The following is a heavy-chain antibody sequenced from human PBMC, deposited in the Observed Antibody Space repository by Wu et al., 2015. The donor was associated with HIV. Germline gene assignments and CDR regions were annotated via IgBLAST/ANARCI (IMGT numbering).Heavy chain of an antibody. CDR1: GGTFSSYA. CDR3: ARNTDSVATSLYSLGV. J-gene: IGHJ6*02. V-gene: IGHV1-69*05. D-gene: IGHD5-12*01. CDR2: INPLFGTT. Sequence: QVQLLQSGAEVKKPGSSVKVSCKTSGGTFSSYAISWVRQAPGQGLEWMGGINPLFGTTKHTQKFQTESHLPRTNPKTTAYMELSSLRSEDTAVYYCARNTDSVATSLYSLGVWGHGTTVTVSS.